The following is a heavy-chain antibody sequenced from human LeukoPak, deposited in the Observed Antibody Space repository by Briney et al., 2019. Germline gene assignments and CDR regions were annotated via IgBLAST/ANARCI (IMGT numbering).Heavy chain of an antibody. D-gene: IGHD3-3*01. J-gene: IGHJ4*02. CDR3: ARRITIFGPDDY. CDR1: GGTFSSYA. V-gene: IGHV1-69*13. Sequence: SVKVSCKASGGTFSSYAISWVRQAPGQGLEWMGGIIPIFGTAIYAQKFQGRVTITADESTSTAYMELSSLRSEDTAVYYCARRITIFGPDDYWGQGTLVTVSS. CDR2: IIPIFGTA.